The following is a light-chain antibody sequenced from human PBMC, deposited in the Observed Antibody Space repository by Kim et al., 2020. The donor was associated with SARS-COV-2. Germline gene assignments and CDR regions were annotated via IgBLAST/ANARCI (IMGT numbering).Light chain of an antibody. Sequence: GAAVKLTCTLSSGHSSYAIAWHQQQPEKGPRYLMKLNSDGSHSKGDGIPDRFSGSSSGAERYLTISSLQSEDEADYYCQTWGTGGVFGGGTQLTVL. V-gene: IGLV4-69*01. CDR1: SGHSSYA. CDR3: QTWGTGGV. CDR2: LNSDGSH. J-gene: IGLJ3*02.